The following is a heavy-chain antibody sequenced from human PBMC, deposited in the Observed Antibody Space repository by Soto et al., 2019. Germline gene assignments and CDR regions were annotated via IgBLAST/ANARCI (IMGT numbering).Heavy chain of an antibody. CDR3: GRGGGPDIAYGMDV. Sequence: PSETLSLTCDVSGGSISSINWWSWVRPPPGKGLKWIGEIYHSGSTTYNQSLKSRVTISVDKSKNQFSLKMKTVTAADTAIYYCGRGGGPDIAYGMDVWGQGTTVTVSS. J-gene: IGHJ6*02. D-gene: IGHD5-12*01. V-gene: IGHV4-4*02. CDR2: IYHSGST. CDR1: GGSISSINW.